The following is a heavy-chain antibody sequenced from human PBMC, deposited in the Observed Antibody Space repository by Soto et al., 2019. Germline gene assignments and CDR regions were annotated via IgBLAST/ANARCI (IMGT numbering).Heavy chain of an antibody. Sequence: QVQLVQSGAEVKKPGSSVKVSCKASGGTFSSYAISWVRQAPGQGLEWMGGIIPIFGTANYAQKFQGRVTITADESTSTAYMELGSLRSEDTAVYYCARGAAGYCSSTSCYSSGMDVWGQWTTVTVSS. CDR2: IIPIFGTA. D-gene: IGHD2-2*01. J-gene: IGHJ6*02. CDR3: ARGAAGYCSSTSCYSSGMDV. CDR1: GGTFSSYA. V-gene: IGHV1-69*01.